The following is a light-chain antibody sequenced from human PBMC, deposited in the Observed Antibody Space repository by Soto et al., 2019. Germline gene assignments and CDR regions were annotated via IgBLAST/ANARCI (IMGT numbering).Light chain of an antibody. CDR2: DAS. J-gene: IGKJ5*01. Sequence: IQMTQSPSSLSASVGDRVTITCRASQGISSALAWYQQKPGKAPKLLIYDASTLESGVPSRFSGSGSGTDFTLTISSLQPEDFATYYCQQFNNYITFGQGTRLEIK. V-gene: IGKV1D-13*01. CDR3: QQFNNYIT. CDR1: QGISSA.